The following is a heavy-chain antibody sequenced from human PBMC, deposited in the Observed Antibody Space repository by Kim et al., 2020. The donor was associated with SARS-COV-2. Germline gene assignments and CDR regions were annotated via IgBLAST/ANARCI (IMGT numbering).Heavy chain of an antibody. Sequence: SETLSLTCAVYGGSFSGYYWSWIRQPPGKGLEWIGEINHSGSTNYNPSLKSRVTISVDTSKNQFSLKLSSVTAADTAVYYCARGPHYDYVWGSYRSSYGMDVWGQGTTVTVSS. CDR3: ARGPHYDYVWGSYRSSYGMDV. J-gene: IGHJ6*02. D-gene: IGHD3-16*02. CDR2: INHSGST. CDR1: GGSFSGYY. V-gene: IGHV4-34*01.